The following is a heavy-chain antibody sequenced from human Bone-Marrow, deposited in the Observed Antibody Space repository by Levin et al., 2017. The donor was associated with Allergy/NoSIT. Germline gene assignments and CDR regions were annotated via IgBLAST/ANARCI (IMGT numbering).Heavy chain of an antibody. Sequence: SPTLSLTCALSGGSISSGGSSWSWIRQPPGKGLEWIGYIFHTGSTYYNSSLKSRVTISVDRSKNQFSLKLTSVTAADTAVYYCARSFTMLRGGFDPWGQGILVTVSS. V-gene: IGHV4-30-2*01. D-gene: IGHD3-10*01. CDR3: ARSFTMLRGGFDP. CDR1: GGSISSGGSS. CDR2: IFHTGST. J-gene: IGHJ5*02.